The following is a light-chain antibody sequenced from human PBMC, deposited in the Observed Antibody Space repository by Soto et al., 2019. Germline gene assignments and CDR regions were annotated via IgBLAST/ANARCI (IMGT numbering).Light chain of an antibody. CDR2: RAS. CDR3: QQYDTYGAWT. J-gene: IGKJ1*01. CDR1: QSINSW. V-gene: IGKV1-5*03. Sequence: DIQMTQSPSTLSASVGDRVTITCRASQSINSWLAWYQQKPGKAPKLLIYRASSLESGVPSRFSGSASGTEFTLTITSLQPDDFATYYCQQYDTYGAWTFGQGPKVEIK.